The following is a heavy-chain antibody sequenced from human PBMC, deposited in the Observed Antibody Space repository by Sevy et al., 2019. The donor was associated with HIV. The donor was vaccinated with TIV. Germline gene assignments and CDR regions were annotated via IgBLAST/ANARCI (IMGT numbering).Heavy chain of an antibody. D-gene: IGHD1-26*01. Sequence: GGYLRLSCAASGFTFSSYAMHWVRQAPGKGLERVAVISYDGSNKYYADSVKGRFTISRDNSKNTLYLQMNSLRAEDTAVYYCAGRGLSDNWFDPWGQGTLVTVSS. CDR1: GFTFSSYA. V-gene: IGHV3-30-3*01. CDR3: AGRGLSDNWFDP. CDR2: ISYDGSNK. J-gene: IGHJ5*02.